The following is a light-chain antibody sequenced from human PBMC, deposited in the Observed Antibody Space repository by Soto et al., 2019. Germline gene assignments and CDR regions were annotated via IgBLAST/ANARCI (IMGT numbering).Light chain of an antibody. V-gene: IGLV1-47*01. CDR2: RND. CDR3: AAWDDSLSGLV. J-gene: IGLJ3*02. Sequence: QSVLTQPPSASGTPGQRVTISCSGSSLNIGSYFVYWYQQLPGTAPKLVIYRNDQRPSGVPDRFSGSKSGTSAYLAVSGLRSEDEADYYCAAWDDSLSGLVYGGGTKLTVL. CDR1: SLNIGSYF.